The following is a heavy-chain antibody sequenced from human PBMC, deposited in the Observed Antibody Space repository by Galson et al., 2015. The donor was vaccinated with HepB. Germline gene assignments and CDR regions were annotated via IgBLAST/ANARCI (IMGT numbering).Heavy chain of an antibody. CDR2: IHSGGAT. J-gene: IGHJ4*02. CDR1: GFTVSSHY. D-gene: IGHD6-13*01. V-gene: IGHV3-53*01. Sequence: SLRLSCPASGFTVSSHYMSWVRQAPGKGLEWVSVIHSGGATYFADSVKGRFTVSRDTSKNTLYLQMNSLRAEDTAVYFCARGYSNNWYSGLGYWGQGALVTVSS. CDR3: ARGYSNNWYSGLGY.